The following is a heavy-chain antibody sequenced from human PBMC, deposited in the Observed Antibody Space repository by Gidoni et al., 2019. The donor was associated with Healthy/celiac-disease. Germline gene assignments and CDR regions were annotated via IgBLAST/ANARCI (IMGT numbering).Heavy chain of an antibody. CDR1: GGSISSGSYY. V-gene: IGHV4-61*02. CDR3: ARDQPSLTNGMDV. CDR2: IYTSGST. J-gene: IGHJ6*02. D-gene: IGHD1-1*01. Sequence: QVQLQESGPGLVKPSQTLSLTCPVSGGSISSGSYYWRWIRQPAGKGLEWIGRIYTSGSTNYNPSLKSRVTISVDTSKNQFSLKLSSVTAADTAVYYCARDQPSLTNGMDVWGQGTTVTVSS.